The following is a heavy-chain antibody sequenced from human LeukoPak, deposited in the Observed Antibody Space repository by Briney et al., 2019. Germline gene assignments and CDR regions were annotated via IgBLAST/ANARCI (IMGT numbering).Heavy chain of an antibody. D-gene: IGHD4-17*01. J-gene: IGHJ4*02. Sequence: GASVKVSCKASGYTFTGYYMNWVRQAPGQGLEWMGWINPNSGGTNYAQKFQGRVTMTRDTSISTAYMELSRLRSDDTAVYCCARERRLRGLYYFDYWGQGTLVTVSS. V-gene: IGHV1-2*02. CDR2: INPNSGGT. CDR3: ARERRLRGLYYFDY. CDR1: GYTFTGYY.